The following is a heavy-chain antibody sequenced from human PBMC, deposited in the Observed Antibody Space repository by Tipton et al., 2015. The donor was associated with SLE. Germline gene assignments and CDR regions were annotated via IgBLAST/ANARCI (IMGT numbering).Heavy chain of an antibody. Sequence: GLVKPSETLSLTCTVSDYSISSGYYWGWIRQPPGKGLEWIGSIFHSGSTFYNPSLQSRVTISVDTSKNQFSLKLNSVTAADTAVYYCARAEGSWDAFDIWGQGTMVTVSS. CDR1: DYSISSGYY. V-gene: IGHV4-38-2*02. CDR3: ARAEGSWDAFDI. D-gene: IGHD2-15*01. J-gene: IGHJ3*02. CDR2: IFHSGST.